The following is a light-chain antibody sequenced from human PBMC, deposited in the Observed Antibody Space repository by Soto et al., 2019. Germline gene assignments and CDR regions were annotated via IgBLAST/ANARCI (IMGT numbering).Light chain of an antibody. Sequence: DIGLTQSPVTLSLSPGERATLSCWASQSVASTYLGWYQQKPGQAPRLLIYGASSRATGIPDRFSGSGSGTDLTLTISRLEPEDFALYYCQQYAGSPTFGQGTRLEIK. CDR3: QQYAGSPT. CDR1: QSVASTY. J-gene: IGKJ5*01. CDR2: GAS. V-gene: IGKV3-20*01.